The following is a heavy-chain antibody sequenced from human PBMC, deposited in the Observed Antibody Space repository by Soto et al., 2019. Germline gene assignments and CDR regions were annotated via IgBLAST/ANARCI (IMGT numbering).Heavy chain of an antibody. V-gene: IGHV4-31*03. D-gene: IGHD6-13*01. J-gene: IGHJ6*03. CDR3: GREDHAASYYNMDV. CDR2: IFYSGST. Sequence: QVQLQESGPGLVKPSQTLSLTCSVSGGSISSAGHYWSWIRQHPGKGLEWIGYIFYSGSTYYNPSLRGRVIITVDRSKNQFSLYLNSVTAADTAVYYCGREDHAASYYNMDVWGRGTTVTVSS. CDR1: GGSISSAGHY.